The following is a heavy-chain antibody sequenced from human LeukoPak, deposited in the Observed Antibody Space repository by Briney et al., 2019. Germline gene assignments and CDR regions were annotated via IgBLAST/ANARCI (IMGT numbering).Heavy chain of an antibody. V-gene: IGHV3-53*01. CDR2: IYSGGKT. CDR3: ARSYDSSGYYWGFGDY. CDR1: GFTVSSNS. D-gene: IGHD3-22*01. J-gene: IGHJ4*02. Sequence: GGSLRLSCTVSGFTVSSNSWSWVRQAPGKGLEWVSFIYSGGKTHSSDSVKGRFTISRDNSKNTLYLQMNSLRAEDTAVYYCARSYDSSGYYWGFGDYWGQGTLVTVSS.